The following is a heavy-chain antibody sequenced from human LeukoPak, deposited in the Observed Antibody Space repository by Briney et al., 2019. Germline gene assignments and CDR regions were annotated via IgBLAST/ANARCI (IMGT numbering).Heavy chain of an antibody. CDR1: GFTFSSYG. V-gene: IGHV3-30*02. D-gene: IGHD3-22*01. J-gene: IGHJ4*02. CDR3: AKDWSRGLLHYYDSSGYGYFDY. Sequence: GSLRLSCAASGFTFSSYGIHWVRQAPGKGLEWVSFIRYDGSNKYYADSVKGRFTISRDNSKNTLYLQMNSLRAEDTAVYYCAKDWSRGLLHYYDSSGYGYFDYWGQGTLVTVSS. CDR2: IRYDGSNK.